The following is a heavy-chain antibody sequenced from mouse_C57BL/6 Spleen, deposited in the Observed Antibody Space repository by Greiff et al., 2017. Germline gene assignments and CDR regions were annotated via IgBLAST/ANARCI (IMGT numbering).Heavy chain of an antibody. CDR2: IYPGDGDT. CDR3: ARRGLGYFDY. CDR1: GYAFSSYW. V-gene: IGHV1-80*01. J-gene: IGHJ2*01. D-gene: IGHD3-3*01. Sequence: VQRVESGAELVKPGASVKISCKASGYAFSSYWMNWVKQRPGKGLEWIGQIYPGDGDTNYNGKFKGKATLTADKSSSTAYMQLSSLTSEDSAVYFCARRGLGYFDYWGQGTTLTVSS.